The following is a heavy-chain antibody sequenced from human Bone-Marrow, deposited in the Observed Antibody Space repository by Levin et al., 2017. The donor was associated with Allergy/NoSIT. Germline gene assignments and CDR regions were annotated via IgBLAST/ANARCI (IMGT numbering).Heavy chain of an antibody. CDR1: GFTFSSYA. V-gene: IGHV3-33*01. CDR2: IWYDGANK. D-gene: IGHD4-17*01. Sequence: LSLTCAASGFTFSSYALHWVRQAPGKGLEWVAVIWYDGANKYYADSVKGRFTISRDNSKNTLYLQMNSLRAEDTAVYYCAREAYGDYYFDYWGQGTLVTVSS. J-gene: IGHJ4*02. CDR3: AREAYGDYYFDY.